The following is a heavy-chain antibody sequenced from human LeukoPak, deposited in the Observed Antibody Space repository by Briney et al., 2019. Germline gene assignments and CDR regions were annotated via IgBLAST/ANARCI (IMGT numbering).Heavy chain of an antibody. CDR2: IKQDGRER. CDR3: ARGPSGGNGFSY. J-gene: IGHJ4*02. CDR1: GFTFSIYW. V-gene: IGHV3-7*04. Sequence: PGGSLTLPCAASGFTFSIYWMSWVRQATGKGLEWVANIKQDGRERYYVDSVKGRFTISRDNAKNSLYLQMNSLRAVDTAVYYCARGPSGGNGFSYWGLGTLVTVSS. D-gene: IGHD2-15*01.